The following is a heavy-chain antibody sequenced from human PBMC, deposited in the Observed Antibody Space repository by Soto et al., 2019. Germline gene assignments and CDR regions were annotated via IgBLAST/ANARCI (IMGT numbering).Heavy chain of an antibody. D-gene: IGHD2-2*01. Sequence: GGSLSLSCAASGFTFSSYAMSWVRQAPGKGMERVSAISGSGGSTYYADSVKGRFTISRDNSKNTLYLQMNSLRAEDTAVYYCAKEGGLGYCSSTSCPKLIDYWGQGTLVTVSS. CDR1: GFTFSSYA. V-gene: IGHV3-23*01. J-gene: IGHJ4*02. CDR2: ISGSGGST. CDR3: AKEGGLGYCSSTSCPKLIDY.